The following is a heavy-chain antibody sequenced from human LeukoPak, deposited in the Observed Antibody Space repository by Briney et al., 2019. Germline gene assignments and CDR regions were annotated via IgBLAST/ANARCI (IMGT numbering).Heavy chain of an antibody. CDR2: ISSSSSYI. CDR3: ARGGRSYGSFDY. J-gene: IGHJ4*02. V-gene: IGHV3-21*01. Sequence: GGSLRLSCAASGFTFSSYSMNWVRQAPGKGLEWVSSISSSSSYIYYADSVKGRFTISRDNAKNSLYLQMNSLRAEDTAVYYCARGGRSYGSFDYWGQGTLVTVSS. D-gene: IGHD5-18*01. CDR1: GFTFSSYS.